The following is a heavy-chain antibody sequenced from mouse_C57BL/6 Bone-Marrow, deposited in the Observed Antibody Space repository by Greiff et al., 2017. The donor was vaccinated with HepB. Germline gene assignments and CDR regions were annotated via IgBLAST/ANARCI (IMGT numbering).Heavy chain of an antibody. D-gene: IGHD1-1*01. CDR2: IYPGSGST. V-gene: IGHV1-55*01. CDR1: GYTFTSYW. Sequence: QVHVKQPGAELVKPGASVKMSCKASGYTFTSYWITWVKQRPGQGLEWIGDIYPGSGSTNYNEKFKSKATLTVDTSSSTAYMQLSSLTSEDSAVYYCARQTGSCWFAYWGQGTLVTVSA. CDR3: ARQTGSCWFAY. J-gene: IGHJ3*01.